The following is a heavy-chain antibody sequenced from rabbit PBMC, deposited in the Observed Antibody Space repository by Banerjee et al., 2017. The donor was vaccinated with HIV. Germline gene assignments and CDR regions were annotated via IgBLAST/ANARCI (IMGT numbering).Heavy chain of an antibody. CDR2: INTGSGST. CDR1: GFDLSSYYY. D-gene: IGHD6-1*01. J-gene: IGHJ4*01. Sequence: QQQLEESGGGLVKPGGSLTLTCTASGFDLSSYYYVCWVRQAPGKGLEWIGYINTGSGSTDYASWAKGRFTISRTSSTTVTLQMTSLTAADTATYFCAVDANDSYEDYFSLWGPGTLVTVS. V-gene: IGHV1S45*01. CDR3: AVDANDSYEDYFSL.